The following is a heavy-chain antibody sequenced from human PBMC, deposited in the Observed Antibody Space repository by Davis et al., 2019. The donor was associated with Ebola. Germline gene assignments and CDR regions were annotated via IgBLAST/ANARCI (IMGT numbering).Heavy chain of an antibody. CDR3: AKDRGPAESSNWYWFDP. CDR2: ISSRSRDI. Sequence: GGSLRLSCAASGFTFSRYGMNWVRQAPGKGLEWVSYISSRSRDIYYADSVKDRFTISRDNATNSLYLQMNSLTGEDTPLYYCAKDRGPAESSNWYWFDPWGQGTLVTVSS. D-gene: IGHD6-13*01. J-gene: IGHJ5*02. V-gene: IGHV3-48*01. CDR1: GFTFSRYG.